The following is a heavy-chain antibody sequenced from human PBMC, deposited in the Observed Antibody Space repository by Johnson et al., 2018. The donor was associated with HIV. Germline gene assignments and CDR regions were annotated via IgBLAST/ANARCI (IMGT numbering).Heavy chain of an antibody. CDR3: AKDHPQMATIVGAFNI. D-gene: IGHD5-24*01. CDR1: GFTFSSYG. J-gene: IGHJ3*02. V-gene: IGHV3-30*18. CDR2: ISYDGSNK. Sequence: QVQLVESGGGVVQPGRSLRLSCAASGFTFSSYGMHWVRQAPGKGLEWVAVISYDGSNKYYADSVKGRFTISRDNSKNTLYLQMNSLRAEDTAVYYCAKDHPQMATIVGAFNIWGQGTMVTVSS.